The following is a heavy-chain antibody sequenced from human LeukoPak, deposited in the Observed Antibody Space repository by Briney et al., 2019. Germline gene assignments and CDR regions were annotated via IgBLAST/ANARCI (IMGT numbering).Heavy chain of an antibody. V-gene: IGHV3-21*01. Sequence: GGSLRLSCAASGFTFSTYAMNWVRQAPGRGLQWVSSIDPSGYTIFYADSVKGRFTISRDNAKNSLYLQMNSLRAEDTALYFCASGIRERGFDYWGQGNLVTVSS. D-gene: IGHD1-1*01. CDR2: IDPSGYTI. J-gene: IGHJ4*02. CDR3: ASGIRERGFDY. CDR1: GFTFSTYA.